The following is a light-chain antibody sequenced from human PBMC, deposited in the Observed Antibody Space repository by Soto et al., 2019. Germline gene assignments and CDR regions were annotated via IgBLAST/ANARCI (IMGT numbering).Light chain of an antibody. CDR2: DAT. CDR1: QSISSW. Sequence: DIQMTQSPSTLSASVGDRVTVTCRASQSISSWLAWYQQKPGKAPKLLIYDATSLESGVPSRFSGSGSGTEFTLTISSLQSDDFATYYCQQYNSYSLSTFGQGTQLEIK. V-gene: IGKV1-5*01. J-gene: IGKJ2*02. CDR3: QQYNSYSLST.